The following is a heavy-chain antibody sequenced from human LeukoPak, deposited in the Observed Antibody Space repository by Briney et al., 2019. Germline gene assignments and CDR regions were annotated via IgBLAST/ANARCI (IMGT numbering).Heavy chain of an antibody. D-gene: IGHD3-9*01. Sequence: GPLRLSCAASGFTVSSNYMSWVRQAPGKGLEWVSVLYIGGTTYYGDSVKGRFTISRDNSKNTLYLQMNSLRAEDTAVYYCAKVRANYDILTGYSYYGMDVWGQGTTVTVSS. CDR2: LYIGGTT. V-gene: IGHV3-53*01. CDR1: GFTVSSNY. J-gene: IGHJ6*02. CDR3: AKVRANYDILTGYSYYGMDV.